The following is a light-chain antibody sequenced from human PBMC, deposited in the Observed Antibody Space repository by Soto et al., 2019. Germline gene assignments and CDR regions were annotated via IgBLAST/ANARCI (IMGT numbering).Light chain of an antibody. J-gene: IGKJ2*01. CDR2: TSG. CDR1: QRITTY. CDR3: QQTYSTPYT. Sequence: IHMTQSPSSLSASVGDRVTISCRASQRITTYLNWYQQKPGEAPKLLISTSGALQRGVPSRFSGSGSGTDFTLTITSLQRADVATYFCQQTYSTPYTFGQGTQLEIK. V-gene: IGKV1-39*01.